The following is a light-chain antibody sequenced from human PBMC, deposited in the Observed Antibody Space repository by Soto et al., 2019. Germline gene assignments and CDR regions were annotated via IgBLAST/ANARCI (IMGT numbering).Light chain of an antibody. CDR1: QSISSH. Sequence: QMTQSPSSLFASVGDRVTITCRASQSISSHLNWYQQKVGQTPRLLIYAASTLQSEVPPRFSGSGSGTEFTRPISGLQREDFATYYCQQSHSAPLTFGGGTKIQI. CDR3: QQSHSAPLT. J-gene: IGKJ4*01. V-gene: IGKV1-39*01. CDR2: AAS.